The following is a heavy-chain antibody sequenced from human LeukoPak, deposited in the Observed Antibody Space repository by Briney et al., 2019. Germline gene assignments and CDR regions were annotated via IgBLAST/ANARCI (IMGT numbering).Heavy chain of an antibody. V-gene: IGHV3-23*01. CDR3: ARAGIAAAGMDYYYYMDV. CDR1: GFTFSNSG. J-gene: IGHJ6*03. CDR2: ISTSGSET. D-gene: IGHD6-13*01. Sequence: GGSLRLSCAASGFTFSNSGMSWVRQAPGKGLEWVSAISTSGSETHYADSVKGRFTIARDNSKNTLYLQMNSLRAEDTAVYYCARAGIAAAGMDYYYYMDVWGKGTTVTVSS.